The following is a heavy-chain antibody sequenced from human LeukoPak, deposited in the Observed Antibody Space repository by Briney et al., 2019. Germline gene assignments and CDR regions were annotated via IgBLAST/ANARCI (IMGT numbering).Heavy chain of an antibody. J-gene: IGHJ6*04. CDR3: AELGLTMVGGV. D-gene: IGHD3-10*02. Sequence: PGGSLRLTCAASGFTFSSYEMNWVRQAPGKGLEWVSYISSSGSTIYYADSVKGRFTISRDNAKNSLYLQMNSLRAEDTAVYYCAELGLTMVGGVWGKGTTVTISS. CDR1: GFTFSSYE. CDR2: ISSSGSTI. V-gene: IGHV3-48*03.